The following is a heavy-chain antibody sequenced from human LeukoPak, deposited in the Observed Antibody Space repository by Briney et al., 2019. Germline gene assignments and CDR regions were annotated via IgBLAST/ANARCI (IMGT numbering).Heavy chain of an antibody. Sequence: GRSLRLSCAASGYTFSTYAMHWVRQAPGKGLEWVAFISRDGRNINYADSVKGRFTISRDNSKNTLYLQMNSLRLEDTAVYYCVRDVLRGGQGTLVTVSS. CDR2: ISRDGRNI. CDR1: GYTFSTYA. V-gene: IGHV3-30*04. CDR3: VRDVLR. J-gene: IGHJ4*02.